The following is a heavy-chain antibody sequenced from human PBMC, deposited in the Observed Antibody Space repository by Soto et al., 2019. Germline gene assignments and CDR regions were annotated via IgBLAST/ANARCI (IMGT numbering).Heavy chain of an antibody. V-gene: IGHV4-59*08. D-gene: IGHD3-22*01. CDR2: IYYSGST. J-gene: IGHJ4*02. Sequence: QVQLQESGPGLVKPSETLSLTCTVSGGSISSYYWSWIRQPPGKGLEWIGYIYYSGSTNYNPSLRSRVTISVDTSKHQFSLKLSSVTAADTAVYYCARNGCDSLIHYLYYFDNWGQGTLVTVSS. CDR3: ARNGCDSLIHYLYYFDN. CDR1: GGSISSYY.